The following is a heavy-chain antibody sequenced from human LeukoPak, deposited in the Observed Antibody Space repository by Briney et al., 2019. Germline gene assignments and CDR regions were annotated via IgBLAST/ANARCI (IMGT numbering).Heavy chain of an antibody. J-gene: IGHJ5*02. CDR2: ISSSSSYI. V-gene: IGHV3-21*01. D-gene: IGHD4-23*01. CDR1: GFTFSSYS. CDR3: ARVRGGNRLGWFDP. Sequence: GGSLRLSCAASGFTFSSYSMNWVRQAPGKGLEWVSPISSSSSYIYYADSVKGRFTISRDNAKNSLYLQMNSLRAEDTAVYYCARVRGGNRLGWFDPWGQGTLVTVSS.